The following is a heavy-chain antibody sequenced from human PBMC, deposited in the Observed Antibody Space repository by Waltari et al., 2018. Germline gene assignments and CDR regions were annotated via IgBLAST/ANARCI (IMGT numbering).Heavy chain of an antibody. CDR3: AKALTLSSTWDMH. Sequence: EVQLVESGGGLVQPGGSLSLSCAASGFTFSSYAMRWVRQVPGKGLEWVSSISGNGANTYYADSVKGRFTISRDNSKNTLFLQMDSLRAEDTAVYYCAKALTLSSTWDMHWGQGTLVTVSS. CDR1: GFTFSSYA. V-gene: IGHV3-23*04. D-gene: IGHD6-13*01. J-gene: IGHJ4*02. CDR2: ISGNGANT.